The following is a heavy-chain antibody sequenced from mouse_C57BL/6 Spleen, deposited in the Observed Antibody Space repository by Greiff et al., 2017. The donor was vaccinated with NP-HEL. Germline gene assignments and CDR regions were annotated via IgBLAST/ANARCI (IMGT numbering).Heavy chain of an antibody. D-gene: IGHD3-2*02. J-gene: IGHJ4*01. CDR1: GYTFTDYE. CDR3: TRLDSSGFYAMDY. Sequence: VQGVESGAELVRPGASVTLSCKASGYTFTDYEMHWVKQTPVHGLEWIGAIDPETGGTAYNQKFKGKAILTADKSSSTAYMELRSLTSEDSAVYYCTRLDSSGFYAMDYWGQGTSVTVSS. CDR2: IDPETGGT. V-gene: IGHV1-15*01.